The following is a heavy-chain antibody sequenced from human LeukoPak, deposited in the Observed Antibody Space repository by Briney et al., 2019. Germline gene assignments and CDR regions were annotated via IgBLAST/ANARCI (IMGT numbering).Heavy chain of an antibody. Sequence: GGSLRLSCAASGFTFSSYEMNWVRQAPGKGLEWVSYISGSNSYIYYADSMKGRFTISRDNAKNSLYLQMNSLRAEDTAVYYCAKDSYSSSAFDIWGQGTMVTVSS. D-gene: IGHD5-18*01. CDR2: ISGSNSYI. CDR1: GFTFSSYE. V-gene: IGHV3-21*05. J-gene: IGHJ3*02. CDR3: AKDSYSSSAFDI.